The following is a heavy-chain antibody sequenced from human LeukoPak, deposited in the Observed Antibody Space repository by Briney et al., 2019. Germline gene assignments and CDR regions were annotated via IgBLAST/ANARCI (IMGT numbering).Heavy chain of an antibody. CDR1: GFTFSSYA. V-gene: IGHV3-23*01. CDR2: ISGSGGNT. CDR3: AKANWVSNADAVW. Sequence: GGSLRLSCVASGFTFSSYAMSWVRQAPGKGLEWVSAISGSGGNTYYADSVRGRFTLSRDDSRNTVYLQLKNLRVEDTAIYFCAKANWVSNADAVWWGQGTQVTVSS. D-gene: IGHD1-1*01. J-gene: IGHJ4*02.